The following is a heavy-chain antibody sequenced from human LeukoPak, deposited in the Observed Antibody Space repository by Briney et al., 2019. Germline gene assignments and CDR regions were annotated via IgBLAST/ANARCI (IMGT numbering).Heavy chain of an antibody. CDR1: GYSFFSNYW. V-gene: IGHV5-51*01. J-gene: IGHJ4*02. Sequence: GESLTISCKAYGYSFFSNYWIAWVRQMPGKALEWMGILYPGDSESRYSPSFQGQVTISADRSISTAYLQWSSLKVSDTAMYYCARASRDGYNQNFDYWGQGTLVTVSS. CDR3: ARASRDGYNQNFDY. CDR2: LYPGDSES. D-gene: IGHD5-24*01.